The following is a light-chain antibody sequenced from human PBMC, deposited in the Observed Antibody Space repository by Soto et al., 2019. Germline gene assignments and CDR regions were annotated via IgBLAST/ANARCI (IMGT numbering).Light chain of an antibody. V-gene: IGKV1-6*01. CDR1: QGSRND. J-gene: IGKJ4*01. Sequence: AILMTQSPSSLSASVGDRVTITCRASQGSRNDLGWYQQKPGKAPKLLIYAASSLQSGVPSRFSGSGSGTDFTLTISSLQPEDFATYYCLQDYNYPRTFGGGTKVDIK. CDR3: LQDYNYPRT. CDR2: AAS.